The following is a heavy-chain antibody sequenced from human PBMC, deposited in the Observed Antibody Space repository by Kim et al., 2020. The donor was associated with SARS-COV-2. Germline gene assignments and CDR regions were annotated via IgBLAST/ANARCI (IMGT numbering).Heavy chain of an antibody. J-gene: IGHJ4*02. Sequence: GGSLRLSCAASGFTFSSYSMNWVRQAPGKGLEWVSSISSSSSYIYYADSVKGRFTISRDNAKNSLYLQMNSLRAEDTAVDYCARGLFVLRYFDWPPSLGYWGQGTLVTVSS. V-gene: IGHV3-21*01. CDR2: ISSSSSYI. CDR1: GFTFSSYS. D-gene: IGHD3-9*01. CDR3: ARGLFVLRYFDWPPSLGY.